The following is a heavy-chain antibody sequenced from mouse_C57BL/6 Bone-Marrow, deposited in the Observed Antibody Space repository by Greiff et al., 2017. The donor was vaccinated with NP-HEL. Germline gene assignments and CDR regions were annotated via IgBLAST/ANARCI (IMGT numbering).Heavy chain of an antibody. CDR2: IWSGGST. D-gene: IGHD1-1*01. CDR1: GFSLTSYG. CDR3: ARNWVTTVVGDYFDY. Sequence: QVQLKESGPGLVQPSQSLSITCTVSGFSLTSYGVHWVRQSPGKGLEWLGVIWSGGSTDYNAAFISRLSISKDNSKSQVFFKMNSLQADDTAIYDCARNWVTTVVGDYFDYWGQGTTLTVSS. J-gene: IGHJ2*01. V-gene: IGHV2-2*01.